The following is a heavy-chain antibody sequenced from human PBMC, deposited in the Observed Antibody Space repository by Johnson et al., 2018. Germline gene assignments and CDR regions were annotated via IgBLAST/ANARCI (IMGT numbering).Heavy chain of an antibody. CDR2: IISDGSST. J-gene: IGHJ3*02. CDR1: GFTFNNYW. V-gene: IGHV3-74*01. D-gene: IGHD6-13*01. CDR3: ARGIFDI. Sequence: EVQLLESGGGLVQPGGSLRLSCAASGFTFNNYWMQWVRQAPGKGLVWVSQIISDGSSTTYADSVKGRFTMSRDNAKNTLYLQMNSLRAEDTAVYYCARGIFDIWGQGTMVTVSS.